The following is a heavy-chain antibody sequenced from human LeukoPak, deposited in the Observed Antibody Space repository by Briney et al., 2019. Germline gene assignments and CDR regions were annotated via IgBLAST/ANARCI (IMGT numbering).Heavy chain of an antibody. CDR1: GYTFTSYG. D-gene: IGHD3-22*01. V-gene: IGHV1-18*01. CDR2: ISAYNGNT. CDR3: ARVVYYYDSSGYLPYPDH. Sequence: ASVKVSCKASGYTFTSYGISWVRQAPGQGLEWMGWISAYNGNTNYAQKLQGRVTMTTDTSTSTAYMELRSLRSDDTAVYYCARVVYYYDSSGYLPYPDHWGQGTLVTVSS. J-gene: IGHJ4*02.